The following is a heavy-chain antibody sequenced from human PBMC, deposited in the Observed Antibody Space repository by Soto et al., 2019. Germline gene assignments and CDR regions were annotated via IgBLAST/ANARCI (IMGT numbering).Heavy chain of an antibody. J-gene: IGHJ3*02. CDR3: AKDRITFGGVISPDI. Sequence: QPGGSLRLSCAASGFPFSSYGMHWVRQAPGKGLEWVAVISYDGSNKYYADSVKGRFTISRDNSKNTLYLQMNSLRAEDTAVYYCAKDRITFGGVISPDIWGQGTMVTVS. CDR2: ISYDGSNK. CDR1: GFPFSSYG. D-gene: IGHD3-16*01. V-gene: IGHV3-30*18.